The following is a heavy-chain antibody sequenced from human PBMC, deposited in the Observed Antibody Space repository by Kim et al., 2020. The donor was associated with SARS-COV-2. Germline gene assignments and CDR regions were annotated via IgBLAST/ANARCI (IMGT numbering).Heavy chain of an antibody. V-gene: IGHV3-23*01. CDR3: AKSVNKGEWARQLLVPYYYYGMDV. CDR2: ISGGGGST. CDR1: GFTFSSYA. J-gene: IGHJ6*02. D-gene: IGHD2-2*01. Sequence: GGSLRLSCAASGFTFSSYAMSWVRQAPGKGLEWVSAISGGGGSTYYADSVKGRFTISRDNSKNTLYLQMNSLRAEDTAVYYCAKSVNKGEWARQLLVPYYYYGMDVWGQGTTVTVSS.